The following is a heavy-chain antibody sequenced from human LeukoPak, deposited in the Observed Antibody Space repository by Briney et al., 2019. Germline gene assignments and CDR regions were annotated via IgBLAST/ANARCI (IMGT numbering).Heavy chain of an antibody. CDR2: IYYSGST. J-gene: IGHJ4*02. CDR1: GGSLSAYY. V-gene: IGHV4-34*11. Sequence: SETLSLTCAVYGGSLSAYYLTWIRQPPGKGLEWVGYIYYSGSTNYNPSLKSRVTISVDTSKNQFSLKLSSVTAADTAVYYCARERGGSTYYDFWSGHELDYWGQGTLVTVSS. CDR3: ARERGGSTYYDFWSGHELDY. D-gene: IGHD3-3*01.